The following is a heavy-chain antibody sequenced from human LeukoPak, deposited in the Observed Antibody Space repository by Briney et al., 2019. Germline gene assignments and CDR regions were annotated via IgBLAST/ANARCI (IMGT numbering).Heavy chain of an antibody. J-gene: IGHJ3*02. CDR2: IYYSGST. CDR1: GGSFSSYY. CDR3: ARRVGIGCSSTSCYVGAFDI. D-gene: IGHD2-2*01. V-gene: IGHV4-39*01. Sequence: SETLSLTCAVYGGSFSSYYWGWIRQPPGKGLEWIGSIYYSGSTYYNPSLKSRVTISVDTSKNQFSLKLSSVTAADTAVYYCARRVGIGCSSTSCYVGAFDIWGQGTMVTVSS.